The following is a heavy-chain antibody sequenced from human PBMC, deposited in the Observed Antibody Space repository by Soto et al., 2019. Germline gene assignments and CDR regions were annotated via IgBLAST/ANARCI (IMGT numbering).Heavy chain of an antibody. V-gene: IGHV1-69*13. J-gene: IGHJ1*01. CDR2: IIPIFGTA. CDR1: GGTFSSYA. CDR3: ATSRGQEGNRSGYYFSYFQN. Sequence: SVKVSCKASGGTFSSYAISWVRQAPGQGLEWMGGIIPIFGTANYAQKFQGRVTITADESTSTAYMELSSLRSEDTAVYYCATSRGQEGNRSGYYFSYFQNWGQGTLVTVSS. D-gene: IGHD3-22*01.